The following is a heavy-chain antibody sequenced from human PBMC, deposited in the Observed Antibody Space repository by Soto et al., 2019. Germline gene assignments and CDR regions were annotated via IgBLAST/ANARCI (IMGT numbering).Heavy chain of an antibody. J-gene: IGHJ6*04. CDR2: VSRNGINT. V-gene: IGHV3-64*01. CDR3: AINYYDFDV. CDR1: GFSFSSYD. Sequence: EEQLVQSGGGLVQPGGSLRLSCAASGFSFSSYDLFWVRQAPGKGLEYVSAVSRNGINTYYANSVKGRFTISRDNSKNIMYLQMGTLRAEEMAVYYCAINYYDFDVWGKGTTVIVSS.